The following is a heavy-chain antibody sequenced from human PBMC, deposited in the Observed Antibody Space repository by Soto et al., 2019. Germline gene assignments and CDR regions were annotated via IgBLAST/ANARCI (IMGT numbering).Heavy chain of an antibody. V-gene: IGHV3-23*01. CDR3: AKDQLVATIFSYYFDY. J-gene: IGHJ4*02. D-gene: IGHD5-12*01. CDR2: ISGSGGST. CDR1: GFTFSSYA. Sequence: GGSLRLSCAASGFTFSSYAMSWVRQAPGKGLEWVSAISGSGGSTYYADSVKGRFTISRDNSKNTLYLQMNSLRAEDTAVYYCAKDQLVATIFSYYFDYWGQGTLVTVSS.